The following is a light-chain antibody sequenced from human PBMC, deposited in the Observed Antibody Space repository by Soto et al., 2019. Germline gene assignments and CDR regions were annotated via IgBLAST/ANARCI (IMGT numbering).Light chain of an antibody. CDR1: QGISTY. Sequence: DIQMTQSSSSLSASVGDRVTITCRASQGISTYLAWYQQKPGKVPKLLIYAASTLQSGVPSRFSGSGSGTDFTLTISSLQPEDVATYYCQKYSSAPWTFGQGTKVEIK. J-gene: IGKJ1*01. CDR3: QKYSSAPWT. CDR2: AAS. V-gene: IGKV1-27*01.